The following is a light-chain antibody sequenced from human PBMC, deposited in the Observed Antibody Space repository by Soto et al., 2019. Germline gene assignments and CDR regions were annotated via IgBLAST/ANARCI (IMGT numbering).Light chain of an antibody. CDR2: EVS. CDR3: SSYTSLNTVI. Sequence: QSALTQPASVSGSPGQSITISCTGTSSDVGSYHYVSWFQQHPGKAPKLIIFEVSDRPSGVSTRFSGSKSGDTASLTISGLQADDEADYYCSSYTSLNTVIFGGGTKVTVL. V-gene: IGLV2-14*01. CDR1: SSDVGSYHY. J-gene: IGLJ2*01.